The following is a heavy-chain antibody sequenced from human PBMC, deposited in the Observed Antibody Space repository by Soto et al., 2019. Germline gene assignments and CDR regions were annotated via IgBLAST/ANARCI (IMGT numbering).Heavy chain of an antibody. CDR2: IIADFGRV. V-gene: IGHV1-69*01. Sequence: QVQLVQSGPEVKKTGTSVKVSCKASGGTFSSRAISWVRQAPGQGLEWMGGIIADFGRVNYAEKFEDRVTITADESTVTVSMEMSSLRSEDPAHYYCANSRGGTFLGYHGMDIWGQGTTVSVSS. CDR1: GGTFSSRA. D-gene: IGHD3-16*01. CDR3: ANSRGGTFLGYHGMDI. J-gene: IGHJ6*02.